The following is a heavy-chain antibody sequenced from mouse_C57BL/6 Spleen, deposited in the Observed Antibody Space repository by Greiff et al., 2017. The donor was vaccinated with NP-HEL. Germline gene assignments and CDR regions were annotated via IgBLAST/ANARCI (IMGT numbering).Heavy chain of an antibody. CDR3: ARKSYSNLYYAMDY. CDR2: IWSGGST. D-gene: IGHD2-5*01. Sequence: QVQLKQSGPGLVQPSQRLSITCTVSGFSLTSYGVHWVRQSPGKGLEWLGVIWSGGSTDYNAAFISRLSISKDNSKSQVFFKMNSLQADDTAIYYYARKSYSNLYYAMDYWGQGTSVTVSS. CDR1: GFSLTSYG. V-gene: IGHV2-2*01. J-gene: IGHJ4*01.